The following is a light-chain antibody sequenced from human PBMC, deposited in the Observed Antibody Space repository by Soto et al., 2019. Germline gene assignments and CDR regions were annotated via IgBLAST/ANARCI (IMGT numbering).Light chain of an antibody. CDR1: QGISSS. V-gene: IGKV1-27*01. Sequence: DIQMTQSPSSLSASVGDRVTITCRSSQGISSSLAWYQHKPGKVPELLIYAASTLHSEVPSRFSGSGSRTDFTLTISSVQPEYVTTYYWQEYYCPPFTFGHGTK. CDR3: QEYYCPPFT. J-gene: IGKJ3*01. CDR2: AAS.